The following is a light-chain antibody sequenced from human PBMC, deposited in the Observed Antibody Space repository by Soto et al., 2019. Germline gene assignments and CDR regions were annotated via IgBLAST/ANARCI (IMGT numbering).Light chain of an antibody. CDR2: AAS. CDR3: QKSYSSPPT. V-gene: IGKV1-39*01. CDR1: QSISNH. J-gene: IGKJ1*01. Sequence: DIQMTQSPSSLSASVEDRVIITCLAIQSISNHLNWYQHKPGKAPQMLIFAASSLQSGVTSRFSGSRSGPDFTLTISSMQPEEFATYYCQKSYSSPPTFGQGTKVGIK.